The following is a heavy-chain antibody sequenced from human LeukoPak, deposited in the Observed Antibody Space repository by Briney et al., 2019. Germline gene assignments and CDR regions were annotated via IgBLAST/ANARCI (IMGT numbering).Heavy chain of an antibody. Sequence: SETLSLTCTVSGGSICSYYWSWIRQPPGKGLEWIAYIDYSGTTNYNPSLKSRVIISVDTSKNQFSLKLTSVTAADTAVYYCARAMWTMVTTFDYWGQGTLVTVSS. CDR2: IDYSGTT. J-gene: IGHJ4*02. CDR1: GGSICSYY. D-gene: IGHD4/OR15-4a*01. V-gene: IGHV4-59*01. CDR3: ARAMWTMVTTFDY.